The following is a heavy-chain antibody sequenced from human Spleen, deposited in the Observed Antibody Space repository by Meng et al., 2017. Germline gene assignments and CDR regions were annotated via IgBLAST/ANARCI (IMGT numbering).Heavy chain of an antibody. Sequence: GESLKISCAASGFTVSSTYMSWVRQAPGTGLEWVAVIWYDGSTKYYGDSVKGRFTISRDNSKNTLYLQMNSLRAEDTAVYYCAGDPILTGDSRFDFWGQGTLVTVSS. V-gene: IGHV3-33*08. CDR1: GFTVSSTY. CDR3: AGDPILTGDSRFDF. D-gene: IGHD7-27*01. J-gene: IGHJ5*01. CDR2: IWYDGSTK.